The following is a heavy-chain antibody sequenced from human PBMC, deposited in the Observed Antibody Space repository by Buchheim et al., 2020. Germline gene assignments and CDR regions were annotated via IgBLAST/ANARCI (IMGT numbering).Heavy chain of an antibody. CDR1: GFTFSSYA. CDR3: AKVRYYYDSSGSFLGYFDL. J-gene: IGHJ2*01. D-gene: IGHD3-22*01. Sequence: EVQLLESGGGLVQPGGSLRLSCAASGFTFSSYAMSWVRQAPGKGLEWVSAISGSGGSTYYADSVKGRFTIPRDNSKNTLYLQMNSLRAEDTAVYYCAKVRYYYDSSGSFLGYFDLWGRGTL. V-gene: IGHV3-23*01. CDR2: ISGSGGST.